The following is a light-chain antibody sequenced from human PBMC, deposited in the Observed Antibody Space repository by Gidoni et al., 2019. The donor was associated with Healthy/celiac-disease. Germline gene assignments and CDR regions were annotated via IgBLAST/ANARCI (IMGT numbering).Light chain of an antibody. CDR1: QSISSH. CDR2: AAS. Sequence: DIQMTQSPSSLSASVGDRVTITCRASQSISSHLNWYQQKSGKAPKLLIYAASSLESGVPSRFSGSGSGTDFTLTISSLQPEDFATYYCQQSYTTPRTFGQRTKVEIK. V-gene: IGKV1-39*01. CDR3: QQSYTTPRT. J-gene: IGKJ1*01.